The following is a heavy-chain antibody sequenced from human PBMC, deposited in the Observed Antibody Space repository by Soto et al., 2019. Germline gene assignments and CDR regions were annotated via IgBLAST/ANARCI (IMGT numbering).Heavy chain of an antibody. CDR2: ISAYNGNT. D-gene: IGHD5-18*01. V-gene: IGHV1-18*01. Sequence: ASVKVSCKASGYTFTSYGISWVRQAPGQGLEWMGWISAYNGNTNYAQKLQGRVTMTTDTSTSTAYMELRSLRSDDTAVYYCARTFETWIQLWLLTDYWGQGTLVTV. CDR1: GYTFTSYG. CDR3: ARTFETWIQLWLLTDY. J-gene: IGHJ4*02.